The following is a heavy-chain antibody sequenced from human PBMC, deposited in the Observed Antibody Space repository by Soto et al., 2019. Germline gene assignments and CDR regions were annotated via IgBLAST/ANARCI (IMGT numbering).Heavy chain of an antibody. D-gene: IGHD6-19*01. CDR3: ARDSKYGPNSSGFAY. CDR1: GYTFTSYG. J-gene: IGHJ4*02. V-gene: IGHV1-18*01. Sequence: ASVKVSCKASGYTFTSYGISWVRQAPGQGLEWMGWISAYNGNTNYAQKLQGRVTMTTDTSTSTAYMELRSLRSDDTAVYYCARDSKYGPNSSGFAYWGQGTLVTVSS. CDR2: ISAYNGNT.